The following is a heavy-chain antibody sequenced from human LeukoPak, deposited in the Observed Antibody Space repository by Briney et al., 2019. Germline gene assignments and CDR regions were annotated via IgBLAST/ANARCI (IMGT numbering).Heavy chain of an antibody. J-gene: IGHJ4*02. CDR3: ARVTGYMIEDYFDY. CDR1: GGSISSSSYY. Sequence: SETLSLTCTVSGGSISSSSYYWGWIRQPPGKGLEWIGEINHSGSTNYNPSLKSRVTISVDTSKNQLSLKLSSVTAADTAVYYCARVTGYMIEDYFDYWGQGTLVTVSS. V-gene: IGHV4-39*07. D-gene: IGHD3-22*01. CDR2: INHSGST.